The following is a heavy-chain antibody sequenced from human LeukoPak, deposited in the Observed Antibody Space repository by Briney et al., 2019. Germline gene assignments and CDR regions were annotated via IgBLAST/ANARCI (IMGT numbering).Heavy chain of an antibody. D-gene: IGHD3-22*01. CDR3: AKDQIVVVITSSIDY. CDR2: ISYDGSNK. V-gene: IGHV3-30*18. J-gene: IGHJ4*02. Sequence: PGGSLRLSCATSGFTSSSYAMSWVRQAPGKGLEWVAVISYDGSNKYYADSVKGRFTISRDNSKNTLYLQMNSLRAEDTAVYYCAKDQIVVVITSSIDYWGQGTLVTVSS. CDR1: GFTSSSYA.